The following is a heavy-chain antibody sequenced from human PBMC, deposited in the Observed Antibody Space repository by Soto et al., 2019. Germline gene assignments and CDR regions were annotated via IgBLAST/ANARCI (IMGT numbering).Heavy chain of an antibody. V-gene: IGHV3-21*06. Sequence: GGSLRLSFAASGFXFTRYSMSWXRQAPGKALDXVSSISSYTNDLPYGDSXEGRFTISRDNAKNSLYLEMNSLRAEDTAVYYCARESEDLTSNFDYWGQGTLVTVSS. CDR2: ISSYTNDL. CDR1: GFXFTRYS. J-gene: IGHJ4*02. CDR3: ARESEDLTSNFDY.